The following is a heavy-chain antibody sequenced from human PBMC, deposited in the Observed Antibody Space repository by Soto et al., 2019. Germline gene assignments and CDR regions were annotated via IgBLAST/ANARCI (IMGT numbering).Heavy chain of an antibody. D-gene: IGHD4-4*01. V-gene: IGHV1-3*01. Sequence: ASVKVSCKASGYTFTSYAMHCVRQAPGQRLEWMGWINAGNGNTKYSQKFQGRVTITRDTSASTAYMELSSLRSEDTAVYYCARGPNYSNYIAYYYGMDVWGQGTTVTVSS. CDR3: ARGPNYSNYIAYYYGMDV. CDR2: INAGNGNT. J-gene: IGHJ6*02. CDR1: GYTFTSYA.